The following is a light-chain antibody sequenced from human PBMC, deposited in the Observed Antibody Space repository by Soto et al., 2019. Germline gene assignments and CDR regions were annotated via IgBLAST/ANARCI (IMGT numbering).Light chain of an antibody. V-gene: IGLV2-8*01. CDR1: KSEIGVYDF. J-gene: IGLJ1*01. CDR3: KSYAGSNTYV. Sequence: QSVLTQPPSASGSPGQSVTISCTGTKSEIGVYDFVSWYQHHPGKAPRLIIYEVVQRPSGVPDRFSGSKSGNTASLTVSGLQAADDADYFCKSYAGSNTYVFGSGTKV. CDR2: EVV.